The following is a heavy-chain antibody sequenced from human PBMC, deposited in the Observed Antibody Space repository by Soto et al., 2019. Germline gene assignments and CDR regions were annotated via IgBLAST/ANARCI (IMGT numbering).Heavy chain of an antibody. J-gene: IGHJ6*02. CDR2: ISGSGGST. CDR1: GFTFSSYA. D-gene: IGHD2-2*01. CDR3: AKDRPAADYYYYGIDV. V-gene: IGHV3-23*01. Sequence: EVQLLESGGGLVQPGGSLRLSCAASGFTFSSYAMSWVRQAPGKGLEWVSAISGSGGSTYYADSVKGRFTISRDNSKNTLYLQMNSLRAEDTAVYYCAKDRPAADYYYYGIDVWGQGTTVTVSS.